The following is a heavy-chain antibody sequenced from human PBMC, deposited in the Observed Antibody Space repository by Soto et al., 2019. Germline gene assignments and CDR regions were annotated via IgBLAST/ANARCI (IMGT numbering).Heavy chain of an antibody. CDR1: GFPFSTYS. CDR3: ARSGYFDY. J-gene: IGHJ4*02. CDR2: ISSTGNTI. V-gene: IGHV3-48*01. Sequence: EVQLVESGGGLVQPGGSLGLPFAASGFPFSTYSLNWVRQAPGKGLEWVSYISSTGNTIYYPDSVKGRFTISRDTAKKSLYLQMNSLRAEDTAVYYCARSGYFDYWGQGTLVTVSS. D-gene: IGHD2-8*02.